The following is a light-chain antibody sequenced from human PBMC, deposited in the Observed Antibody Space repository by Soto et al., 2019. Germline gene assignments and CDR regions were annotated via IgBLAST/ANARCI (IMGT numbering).Light chain of an antibody. J-gene: IGKJ1*01. CDR3: QQYGSSPTT. CDR1: MSVSSSY. Sequence: EIVLTQSPGTLSLSPGERATLSCRASMSVSSSYLAWYQQKPGQAPRLLIYGASSRATGIPDRFSGSGSGTDFTLTISRREPEDFAVYYCQQYGSSPTTFGQGAKVEIK. CDR2: GAS. V-gene: IGKV3-20*01.